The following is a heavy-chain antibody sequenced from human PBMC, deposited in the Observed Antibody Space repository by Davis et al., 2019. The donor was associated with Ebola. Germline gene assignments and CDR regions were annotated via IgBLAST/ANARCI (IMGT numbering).Heavy chain of an antibody. CDR1: GYTFTSYA. CDR2: INAGNGNT. V-gene: IGHV1-3*01. CDR3: ARGEYDYIWGSYRC. Sequence: AASVKVSCKASGYTFTSYAMHWVRQAPGQRLEWMGWINAGNGNTKYSQKFQGRVTITADESTSTAYMELSSLRSEDTAVYYCARGEYDYIWGSYRCWGQGTLVTVSS. D-gene: IGHD3-16*02. J-gene: IGHJ4*02.